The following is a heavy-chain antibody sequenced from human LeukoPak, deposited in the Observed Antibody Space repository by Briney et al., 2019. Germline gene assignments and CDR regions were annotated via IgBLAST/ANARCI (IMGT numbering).Heavy chain of an antibody. CDR3: ARLGFGDLLSHYYYYIDV. CDR2: IHLSGST. V-gene: IGHV4-59*01. J-gene: IGHJ6*03. CDR1: GGSLSGYY. D-gene: IGHD3-10*01. Sequence: SETLSLTCSVSGGSLSGYYWSWIRRSPGKELEYIGYIHLSGSTSYNPSLTSRVTMSMDTSENQFSLKLNSVTAADRAIYYCARLGFGDLLSHYYYYIDVWRKGTTVTVSS.